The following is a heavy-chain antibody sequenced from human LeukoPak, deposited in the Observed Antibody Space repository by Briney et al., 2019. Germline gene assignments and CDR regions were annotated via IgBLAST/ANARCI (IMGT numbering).Heavy chain of an antibody. CDR3: GKDMYSSSWNFFDY. J-gene: IGHJ4*02. Sequence: GGSLRLSCEASGFTFDDYAMHWVRQVPGKGLEWVSGITWNSGSIDYGDSVKGRFTISRDNAKNSLYLQMNSLRAEDTALYYCGKDMYSSSWNFFDYWGRGTLVTVSS. CDR2: ITWNSGSI. V-gene: IGHV3-9*01. CDR1: GFTFDDYA. D-gene: IGHD6-13*01.